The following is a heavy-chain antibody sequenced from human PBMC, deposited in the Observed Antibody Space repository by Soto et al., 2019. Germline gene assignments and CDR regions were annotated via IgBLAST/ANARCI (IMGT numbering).Heavy chain of an antibody. J-gene: IGHJ4*02. CDR1: GCTFRSYA. CDR2: ISGSGGST. V-gene: IGHV3-23*01. D-gene: IGHD1-26*01. Sequence: EVQLLESGGGLVQPGGSLRLSCAACGCTFRSYAMSWVRQAPGKGLEWVSAISGSGGSTYYADSVKGRFTISRDNSKNTLYLQMNSLRAEDTAVYYCAKDRYGGALSHIDYWGQGTLVTVSS. CDR3: AKDRYGGALSHIDY.